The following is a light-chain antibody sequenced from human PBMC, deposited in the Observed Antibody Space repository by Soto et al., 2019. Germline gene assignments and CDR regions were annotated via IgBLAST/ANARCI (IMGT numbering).Light chain of an antibody. Sequence: QSVLTQPTSASGTPGQRVTISCSGSSSNIGSNTVNWYQQLPGTAPKLLIYSNNQRPSGVPDRFSGSKSGTSASLAIIGLQSGDEADYYCAGWDDSLNGGVFGGGTKLTVL. CDR1: SSNIGSNT. CDR2: SNN. V-gene: IGLV1-44*01. CDR3: AGWDDSLNGGV. J-gene: IGLJ3*02.